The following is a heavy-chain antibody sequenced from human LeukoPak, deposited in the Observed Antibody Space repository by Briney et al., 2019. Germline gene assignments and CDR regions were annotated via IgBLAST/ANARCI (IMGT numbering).Heavy chain of an antibody. CDR2: IYHSGST. Sequence: SETLSLTCAVSGGSISSGGYSWSWIRQPPGKGLEWIGSIYHSGSTYYNPSLKSRVTISVDRSKNQFSLKLSSVTAADTAVYYCARGTMVRGVIMETWFDPWGQGTLVNVSS. CDR3: ARGTMVRGVIMETWFDP. D-gene: IGHD3-10*01. J-gene: IGHJ5*02. V-gene: IGHV4-30-2*01. CDR1: GGSISSGGYS.